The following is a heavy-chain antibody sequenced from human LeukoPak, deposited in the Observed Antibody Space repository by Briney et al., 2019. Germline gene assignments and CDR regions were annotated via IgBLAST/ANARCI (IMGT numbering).Heavy chain of an antibody. CDR1: GGTFSSYA. CDR3: AIRDGYRDY. J-gene: IGHJ4*02. D-gene: IGHD5-24*01. Sequence: SVKVSCKASGGTFSSYAISWVRQAPGQGLEWMGGIIPIFGTANYAQKFRGRVTITADKSASTAYMELSSLRSDDMAVYYCAIRDGYRDYWGQGTLVTVSS. CDR2: IIPIFGTA. V-gene: IGHV1-69*06.